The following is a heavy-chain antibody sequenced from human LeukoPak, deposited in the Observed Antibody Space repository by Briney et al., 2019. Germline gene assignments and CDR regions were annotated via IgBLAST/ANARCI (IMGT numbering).Heavy chain of an antibody. J-gene: IGHJ4*02. CDR3: ARHWSYTSGPQLADY. CDR1: GYSFITYW. V-gene: IGHV5-51*01. D-gene: IGHD6-19*01. CDR2: IYPGDSDT. Sequence: GESLKISCKGSGYSFITYWIGWVRQMPGKGLEWMGIIYPGDSDTRYRPSFQGQVTISADKSISTAYLQWSSLKASDTAMYYCARHWSYTSGPQLADYWGQGTLVTVSS.